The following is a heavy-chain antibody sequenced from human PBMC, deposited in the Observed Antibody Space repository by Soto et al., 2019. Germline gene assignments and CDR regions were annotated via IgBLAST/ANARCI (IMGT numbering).Heavy chain of an antibody. V-gene: IGHV3-53*01. CDR2: IYSGGST. CDR3: ARAGKHYYYGMDV. Sequence: PGGSLRLSCAASGFTVSSNYMSWVRQAPGKGLEWVSVIYSGGSTYYADSVEGRFTISRDNSKNTLYLQMNSLRAEDTAVYYCARAGKHYYYGMDVWGQGTTVTVSS. J-gene: IGHJ6*02. CDR1: GFTVSSNY. D-gene: IGHD2-21*01.